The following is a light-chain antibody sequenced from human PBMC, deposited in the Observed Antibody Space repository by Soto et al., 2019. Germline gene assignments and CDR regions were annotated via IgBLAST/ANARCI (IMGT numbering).Light chain of an antibody. CDR1: QDVGSW. V-gene: IGKV1-12*01. J-gene: IGKJ1*01. CDR2: AAS. CDR3: QQANSFPRT. Sequence: DIQMTQSPSSVSASVGDRVTIACRASQDVGSWLAWYQQKPGKAPKLLIYAASTLQSGVPSRFSGSGSGTDFTLTISSLQPEDFATYFCQQANSFPRTFAQGTKVEIK.